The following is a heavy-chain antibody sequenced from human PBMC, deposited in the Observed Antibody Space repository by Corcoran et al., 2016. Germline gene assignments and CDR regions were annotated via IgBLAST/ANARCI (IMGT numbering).Heavy chain of an antibody. D-gene: IGHD3-22*01. CDR1: GFTVSSDY. V-gene: IGHV3-53*01. Sequence: EVQLVESGGGLIPPGGSLRLSWAASGFTVSSDYMGGVRQAPGKGLDWVSVMYSRGTTFYADSVKGGFTFSRDNSKKTLYLQMTSLRDEDTAVYYCARSPNGGIGYYYDWGQVTLVTVSS. J-gene: IGHJ4*02. CDR2: MYSRGTT. CDR3: ARSPNGGIGYYYD.